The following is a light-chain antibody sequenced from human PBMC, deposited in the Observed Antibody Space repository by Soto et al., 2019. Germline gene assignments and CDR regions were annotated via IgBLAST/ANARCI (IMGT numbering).Light chain of an antibody. CDR1: QSVDSNY. J-gene: IGKJ4*01. CDR3: QQYGRSPLT. V-gene: IGKV3-20*01. Sequence: EIVLTQSPGTLSLSPGERATLSCRASQSVDSNYLAWYQQIPGQAPRMVIYGASSSATGIPDRFSGSGSGTDFTLTINSPEPEDFAVYYCQQYGRSPLTFGGGTKVEIK. CDR2: GAS.